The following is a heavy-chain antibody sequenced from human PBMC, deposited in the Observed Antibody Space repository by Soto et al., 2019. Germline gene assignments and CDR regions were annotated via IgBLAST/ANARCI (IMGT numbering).Heavy chain of an antibody. J-gene: IGHJ2*01. CDR3: ARDGWGSNWYFDL. CDR1: GVTFKDYG. D-gene: IGHD3-16*01. CDR2: ISYDGKQT. Sequence: HPGGSLRLSCGAPGVTFKDYGMHWVRQAPGKGLEWVAVISYDGKQTYYADTVKGQFTIPKDKSKRTLFLQMNSLRVDDTAVYYCARDGWGSNWYFDLWGRGTLVTVSS. V-gene: IGHV3-30*03.